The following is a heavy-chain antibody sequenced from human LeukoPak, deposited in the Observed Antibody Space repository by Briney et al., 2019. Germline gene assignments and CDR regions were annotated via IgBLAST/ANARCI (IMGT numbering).Heavy chain of an antibody. V-gene: IGHV3-21*01. CDR3: ARLAVAGTSPLGY. D-gene: IGHD6-19*01. CDR1: GFTFSVYS. J-gene: IGHJ4*02. CDR2: ISSSNSYT. Sequence: PGGSLRLSCAATGFTFSVYSMNWVRQAPGRGLEWVSSISSSNSYTYYADSVRGRFTISRDNAKNSLYLQMNSLRAEDTAVYYCARLAVAGTSPLGYWGQGTLVTVSS.